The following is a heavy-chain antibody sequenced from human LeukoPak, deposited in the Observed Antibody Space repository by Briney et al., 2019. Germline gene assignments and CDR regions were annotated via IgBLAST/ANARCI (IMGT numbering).Heavy chain of an antibody. CDR3: ARLKAGYSSGWYFDY. J-gene: IGHJ4*02. CDR2: IYHSGST. CDR1: GYSISSGYY. D-gene: IGHD6-19*01. V-gene: IGHV4-38-2*01. Sequence: SETLSLTCAVSGYSISSGYYWGWIRQPPGKGLEWIGIIYHSGSTYYNPSLKSRVPISVDTSKNQFSLKLSSVTAADTAVYYCARLKAGYSSGWYFDYWGQGTLVTVSS.